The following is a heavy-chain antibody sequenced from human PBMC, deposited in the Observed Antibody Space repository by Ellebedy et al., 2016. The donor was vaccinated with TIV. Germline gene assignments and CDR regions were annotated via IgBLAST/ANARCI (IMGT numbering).Heavy chain of an antibody. CDR2: IWYDSRDT. J-gene: IGHJ3*02. CDR3: TSYCSRTSCYAFDI. CDR1: GFTFSNHG. Sequence: GESLKISXAASGFTFSNHGMHWVRQAPGKGLEWVGFIWYDSRDTGYIDSVKGRFTISRDNFKNTVYLQMNSLNTEDTAVYYCTSYCSRTSCYAFDIWGQGTMVTVSS. D-gene: IGHD2-2*01. V-gene: IGHV3-33*01.